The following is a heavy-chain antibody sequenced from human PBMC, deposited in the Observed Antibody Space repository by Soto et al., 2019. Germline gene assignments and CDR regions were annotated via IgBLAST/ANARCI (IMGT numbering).Heavy chain of an antibody. CDR1: GFTVSSNY. Sequence: SGGSLRLSCAASGFTVSSNYMSWVRQSPGKGLEWVSVIYSGGSTYYADSVKGRFTISRDNSKNTLYLQMNSLRAEDTAVYYCAREDGYRGGDAFDIWGQGTMVTVS. CDR3: AREDGYRGGDAFDI. V-gene: IGHV3-66*01. D-gene: IGHD5-12*01. CDR2: IYSGGST. J-gene: IGHJ3*02.